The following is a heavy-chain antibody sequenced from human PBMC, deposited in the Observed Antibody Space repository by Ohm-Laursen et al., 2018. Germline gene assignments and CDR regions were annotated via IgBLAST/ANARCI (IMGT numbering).Heavy chain of an antibody. Sequence: GSLRLSCAASGFTFIDYDMSWIRQAPGKGLEWISYISSSGTTIYYADSVKGRFTISRDNAKNSLSLQMNSLRAEDTALYYCAREVASVEDYWGQGTLVTVSS. V-gene: IGHV3-11*01. CDR3: AREVASVEDY. CDR2: ISSSGTTI. J-gene: IGHJ4*02. CDR1: GFTFIDYD.